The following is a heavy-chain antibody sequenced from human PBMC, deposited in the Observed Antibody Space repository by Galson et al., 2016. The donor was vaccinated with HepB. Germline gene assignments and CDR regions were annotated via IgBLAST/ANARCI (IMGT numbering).Heavy chain of an antibody. CDR3: VREGRDGYNDAFDI. CDR1: GFTFSSYD. CDR2: IGTADDP. J-gene: IGHJ3*02. D-gene: IGHD5-24*01. Sequence: SLRLSCAASGFTFSSYDMHWVRQAIGKGLEWVSGIGTADDPFYPGSVKGRFTISRENAKNSLYLQMKSLRAGDTAVYYCVREGRDGYNDAFDIWGQGTMVTVSS. V-gene: IGHV3-13*05.